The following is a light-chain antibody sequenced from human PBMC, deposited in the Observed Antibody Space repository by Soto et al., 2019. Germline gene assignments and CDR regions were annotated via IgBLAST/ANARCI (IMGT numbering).Light chain of an antibody. Sequence: QPASVSGSPGQSITISCTGTSSDVGRYDFVSWYQGHPGKAPKVMIYEVYNRPSGVSNRFSGSKSGSTASLTISGLQLEDEADYYCCSYAGGSTYVFGTGTKLTVL. J-gene: IGLJ1*01. CDR2: EVY. V-gene: IGLV2-23*02. CDR3: CSYAGGSTYV. CDR1: SSDVGRYDF.